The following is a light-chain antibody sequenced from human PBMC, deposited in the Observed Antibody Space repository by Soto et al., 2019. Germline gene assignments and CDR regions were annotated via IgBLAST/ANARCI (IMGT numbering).Light chain of an antibody. J-gene: IGLJ3*02. CDR1: SSDVGGYNY. CDR3: SSHAGINNVV. V-gene: IGLV2-8*01. CDR2: EVT. Sequence: QLVLTQPPSASGSPGQSVTISCTGTSSDVGGYNYVSWYQQHPGKAPKLIIYEVTKRPSGVPDRFSGSKSGNTASLTVSGLQAEDEADYYCSSHAGINNVVFGGGTQLTVL.